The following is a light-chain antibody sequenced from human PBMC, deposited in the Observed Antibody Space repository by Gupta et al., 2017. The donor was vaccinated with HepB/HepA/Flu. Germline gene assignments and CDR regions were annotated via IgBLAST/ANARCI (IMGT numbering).Light chain of an antibody. J-gene: IGKJ4*01. CDR2: WAS. CDR3: QQEHSIPNT. Sequence: DIVMTQSPDSLAVSLGERATINCKSSQSVLYSSNNKNYLAWYQQKPGQPPKLLIYWASTRESGVPDRFSGSGSGTDFTLTISSLEAEDVAVYYCQQEHSIPNTFGGGTKVEIK. CDR1: QSVLYSSNNKNY. V-gene: IGKV4-1*01.